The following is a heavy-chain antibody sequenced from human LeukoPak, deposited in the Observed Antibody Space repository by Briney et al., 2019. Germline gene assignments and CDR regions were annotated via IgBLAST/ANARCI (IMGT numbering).Heavy chain of an antibody. CDR1: GGSISSSSYY. Sequence: SETLSLTCTVSGGSISSSSYYWGWIRQPPGKGLEWIGSIYYSGSTYYNPSLKSRVTISVDTSRNQFSLKLSSVTAADTAVYYCARVGQSSSSWYYYYYYMDVWGKGTTVTVSS. J-gene: IGHJ6*03. V-gene: IGHV4-39*07. D-gene: IGHD6-13*01. CDR3: ARVGQSSSSWYYYYYYMDV. CDR2: IYYSGST.